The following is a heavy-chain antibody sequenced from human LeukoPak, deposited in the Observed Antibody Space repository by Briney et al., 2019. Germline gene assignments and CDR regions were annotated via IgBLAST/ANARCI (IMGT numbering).Heavy chain of an antibody. J-gene: IGHJ4*02. CDR1: GFTFSSYS. CDR2: ISSSSSYI. CDR3: ARVRVVTALGYFDY. V-gene: IGHV3-21*01. Sequence: GGSLRLSCAASGFTFSSYSMNWVRQAPGKGLEWVSSISSSSSYIYYADSVKGRFTISRDNAKSSLYLQMNSLRAEDTAVYYCARVRVVTALGYFDYWGQGTLVTVSS. D-gene: IGHD2-21*02.